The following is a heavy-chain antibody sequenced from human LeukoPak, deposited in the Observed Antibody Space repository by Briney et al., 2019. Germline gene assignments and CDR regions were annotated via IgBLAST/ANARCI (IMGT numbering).Heavy chain of an antibody. V-gene: IGHV4-30-2*06. J-gene: IGHJ5*02. D-gene: IGHD3-10*01. CDR2: IWPSGST. CDR3: AREGMVRGRFAFVP. Sequence: SQTLSLTCSVSGGSISSGPYFWSWIRQSPGQGLEWIGYIWPSGSTNYNPSLSGRVAISLDKSRNHFTLMVTAVTAADTAVYYCAREGMVRGRFAFVPWGQGTLVTVSS. CDR1: GGSISSGPYF.